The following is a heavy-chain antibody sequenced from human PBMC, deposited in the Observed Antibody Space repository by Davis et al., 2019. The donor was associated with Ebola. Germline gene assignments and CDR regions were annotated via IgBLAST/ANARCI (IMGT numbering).Heavy chain of an antibody. CDR2: ISSTGNTI. CDR1: GFTFSSYE. V-gene: IGHV3-48*03. Sequence: PGGSLRLSCVASGFTFSSYEMNWVRQAPGKGLEWVSFISSTGNTIYYADSVKGRFTISRDNAKNSLYLQMNSLRAEDMAVYYCARENYASGSFYFDFWGQGTLVTVSS. D-gene: IGHD3-10*01. CDR3: ARENYASGSFYFDF. J-gene: IGHJ4*02.